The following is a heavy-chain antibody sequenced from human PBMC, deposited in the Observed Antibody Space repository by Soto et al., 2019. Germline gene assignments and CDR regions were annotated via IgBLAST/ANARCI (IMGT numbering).Heavy chain of an antibody. CDR1: GGSISSSSYY. J-gene: IGHJ5*02. CDR3: ARQEKITYYYDSSGYYYGSWFDP. Sequence: PSETLSLTCTVSGGSISSSSYYWGWIRQPPGKGLEWIGSIYYSGSTYYNPSLKSRVTISVDTSKNQFSLKLSSVTAADTAVYYCARQEKITYYYDSSGYYYGSWFDPWGQGTLVTVS. CDR2: IYYSGST. D-gene: IGHD3-22*01. V-gene: IGHV4-39*01.